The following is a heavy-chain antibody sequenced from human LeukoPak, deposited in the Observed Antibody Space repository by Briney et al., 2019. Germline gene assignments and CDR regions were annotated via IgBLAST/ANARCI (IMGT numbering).Heavy chain of an antibody. Sequence: PGGSLRLSCAASGFTFSSYAMSWVRQAPGKGLEWVSAISGSGGSTYYADSVKGRFTISRDNSKNTLYLQMNSLRAEDTAVYYCAKVSYRRTVVVIIDSYYFDYWGQGTLVTVSS. J-gene: IGHJ4*02. CDR2: ISGSGGST. CDR3: AKVSYRRTVVVIIDSYYFDY. CDR1: GFTFSSYA. V-gene: IGHV3-23*01. D-gene: IGHD3-22*01.